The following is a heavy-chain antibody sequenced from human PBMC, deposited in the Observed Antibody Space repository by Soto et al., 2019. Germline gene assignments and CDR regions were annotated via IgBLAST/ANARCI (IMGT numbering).Heavy chain of an antibody. Sequence: ASVKVSCKASGYTFTGYYMHWVQQAPGQGLEWMGWINPNSGGTNYAQKFQGWVTMTRDTSISTAYMELSRLRSDDTAVYYCARELGRHYYYGMDVWGQGTTVTVSS. V-gene: IGHV1-2*04. J-gene: IGHJ6*02. CDR3: ARELGRHYYYGMDV. CDR2: INPNSGGT. CDR1: GYTFTGYY. D-gene: IGHD7-27*01.